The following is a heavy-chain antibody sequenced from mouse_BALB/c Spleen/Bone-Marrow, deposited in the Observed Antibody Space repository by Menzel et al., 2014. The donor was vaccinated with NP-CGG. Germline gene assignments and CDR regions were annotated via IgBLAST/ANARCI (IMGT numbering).Heavy chain of an antibody. CDR1: GYTFTSYW. Sequence: LKESGSELVRPGASVKLSGKASGYTFTSYWMHWVKQRHGQGLEWIGNIYPGSGSTNYDEKFKSKGTLTVDTSSSTAYMHLSSLTSEDSAVYYCTSWDYWGQGTTLTVSS. CDR3: TSWDY. V-gene: IGHV1S22*01. J-gene: IGHJ2*01. CDR2: IYPGSGST.